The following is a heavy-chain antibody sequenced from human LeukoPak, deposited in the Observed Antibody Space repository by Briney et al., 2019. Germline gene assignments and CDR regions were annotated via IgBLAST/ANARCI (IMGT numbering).Heavy chain of an antibody. CDR1: GYSISSGYY. CDR3: ARDGSNSSRYSYYYMDV. Sequence: SETLSLTCTVSGYSISSGYYWGWIRQPAGKGLEWIGRIHSRGSINHNPSLKSRVTMSVDTSKNQFSLKLSSVTAADTAVYYCARDGSNSSRYSYYYMDVWGKGTTVTVSS. J-gene: IGHJ6*03. CDR2: IHSRGSI. V-gene: IGHV4-38-2*02. D-gene: IGHD6-13*01.